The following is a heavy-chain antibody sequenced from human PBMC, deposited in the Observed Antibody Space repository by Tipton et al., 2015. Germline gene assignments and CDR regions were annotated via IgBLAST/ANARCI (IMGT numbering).Heavy chain of an antibody. CDR1: GDSVSSYSAA. Sequence: GLVKPSQTLSLICAISGDSVSSYSAAWNWIRQSPSRGLEWLGRTWYNTNLIKEYADSVKSRITIAPDTSKNQFSLQLDSVTPEDTAVYYCARGRPHYYAMDVRGPGITVTVSS. CDR3: ARGRPHYYAMDV. J-gene: IGHJ6*02. CDR2: TWYNTNLIK. V-gene: IGHV6-1*01.